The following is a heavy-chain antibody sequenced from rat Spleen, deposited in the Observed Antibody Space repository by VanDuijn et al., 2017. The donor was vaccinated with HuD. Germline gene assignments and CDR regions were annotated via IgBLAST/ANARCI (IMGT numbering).Heavy chain of an antibody. CDR1: GFSLTSYT. D-gene: IGHD1-6*01. V-gene: IGHV2S61*01. CDR2: IWGNGNT. Sequence: QVQLKESGPGLVQPSQTLSLTCTVSGFSLTSYTVSWVRQPPGKGLEWMGVIWGNGNTNYNSALKSRLSISRDTSKSQVFLKMNNLQTEDTAMYFCARSPMYTRDYVLDAWGQGASVTVSS. J-gene: IGHJ4*01. CDR3: ARSPMYTRDYVLDA.